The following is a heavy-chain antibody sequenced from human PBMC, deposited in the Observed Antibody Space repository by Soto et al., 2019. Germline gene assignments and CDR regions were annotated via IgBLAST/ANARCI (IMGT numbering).Heavy chain of an antibody. CDR3: ATIMAGYDTYDY. CDR2: INPNSGGT. D-gene: IGHD5-12*01. V-gene: IGHV1-2*02. J-gene: IGHJ4*02. Sequence: ASVKVSCKASGYTFTGYYMHWVRQAPGQGLEWMGWINPNSGGTNYAQKFRGRVTMTRDTSISTAYMELSRLRSDDTAVYYCATIMAGYDTYDYWGQGTLVTVSS. CDR1: GYTFTGYY.